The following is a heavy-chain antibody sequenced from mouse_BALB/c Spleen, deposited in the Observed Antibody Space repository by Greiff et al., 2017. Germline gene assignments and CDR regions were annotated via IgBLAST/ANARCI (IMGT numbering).Heavy chain of an antibody. CDR2: ISYSGST. Sequence: EVQGVESGPGLVKPSQSLSLTCTVTGYSITSDYAWNWIRQFPGNKLEWMGYISYSGSTSYNPSLKSRISITRDTSKNQFFLQLNSVTTEDTATYYCAREYAMDYWGQGTSVTVSS. CDR1: GYSITSDYA. CDR3: AREYAMDY. J-gene: IGHJ4*01. V-gene: IGHV3-2*02.